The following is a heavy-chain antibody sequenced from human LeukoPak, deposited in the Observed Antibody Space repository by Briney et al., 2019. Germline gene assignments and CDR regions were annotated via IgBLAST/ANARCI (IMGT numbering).Heavy chain of an antibody. CDR2: IWYDGSNK. D-gene: IGHD3-9*01. CDR3: ARDFHYYDILTGYFDY. V-gene: IGHV3-33*01. J-gene: IGHJ4*02. Sequence: GGSLRLSCAASGFTFSSYGMHCVRQAPGKGVEWVGVIWYDGSNKYYADSVKGRFTISRDNSKNMLYVQMNSLRAEDTAVYYCARDFHYYDILTGYFDYWGQGTLVTVSS. CDR1: GFTFSSYG.